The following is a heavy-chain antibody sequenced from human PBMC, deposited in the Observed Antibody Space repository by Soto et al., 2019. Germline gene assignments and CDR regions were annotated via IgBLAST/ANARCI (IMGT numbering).Heavy chain of an antibody. V-gene: IGHV1-46*01. CDR3: ERDSDGYNAFDI. CDR1: GYTFTSYY. CDR2: INPSGGST. Sequence: ASVKVSCKASGYTFTSYYMHWVRQAPGQGLEWMGIINPSGGSTSYAQKFQGRVTMTRDTSTSTVYMELSSLRSEETAVYYCERDSDGYNAFDIWGQGTMVTVSS. J-gene: IGHJ3*02. D-gene: IGHD5-12*01.